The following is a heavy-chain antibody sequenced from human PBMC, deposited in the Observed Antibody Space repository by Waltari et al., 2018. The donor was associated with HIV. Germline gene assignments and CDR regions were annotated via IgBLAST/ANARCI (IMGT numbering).Heavy chain of an antibody. Sequence: QVQLQESGPGLVKPSETLSLTCTVHGGSISSSYWSWIRQPPGKGLEWIGYIYYSGSTNYNPSLKSRVTISVDTSKNQFSLKLSSVTAADTAVYYCARGLTDYGMDVWGQGTTVTVSS. CDR2: IYYSGST. CDR3: ARGLTDYGMDV. CDR1: GGSISSSY. J-gene: IGHJ6*02. D-gene: IGHD3-9*01. V-gene: IGHV4-59*01.